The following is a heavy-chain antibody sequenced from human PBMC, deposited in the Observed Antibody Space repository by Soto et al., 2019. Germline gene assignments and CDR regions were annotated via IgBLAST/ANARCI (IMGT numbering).Heavy chain of an antibody. D-gene: IGHD1-1*01. CDR1: GGSISPYY. Sequence: TSETLSLTXSVSGGSISPYYWSWIRQPAGKGLEWIGRIYASGSTNYNPSLKSRVTMSVATSKNQFSLKLTSVTAADTATYYRARGGMVIIPTATAFDYWGQGTLVTVSS. CDR3: ARGGMVIIPTATAFDY. CDR2: IYASGST. V-gene: IGHV4-4*07. J-gene: IGHJ4*02.